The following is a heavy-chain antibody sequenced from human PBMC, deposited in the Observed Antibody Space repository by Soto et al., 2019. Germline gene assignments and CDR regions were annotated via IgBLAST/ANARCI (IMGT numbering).Heavy chain of an antibody. CDR2: IYASDST. J-gene: IGHJ3*01. D-gene: IGHD4-17*01. Sequence: EVQLVETGGGLIQPGGSLRLSCAASGFTVSSHYMTWVRQTPGKGLEWVSIIYASDSTFYADSVKGRFTISRDNSKNTVYLHLNSLRAEATAMYYCATPVTRLIAFDLWGQGTMVTVSS. CDR1: GFTVSSHY. CDR3: ATPVTRLIAFDL. V-gene: IGHV3-53*02.